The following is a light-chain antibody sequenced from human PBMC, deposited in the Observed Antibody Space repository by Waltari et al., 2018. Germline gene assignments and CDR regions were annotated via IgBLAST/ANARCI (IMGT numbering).Light chain of an antibody. CDR3: YSTDSSSKGV. Sequence: SYELTQPPSVSVSPGQTARITCSGDTLPRKYAYWYQQKSGQAPVLVIFEDNKRPSGVPEGFSGSISGTIATLTISGAQVEDEADYYCYSTDSSSKGVFGAGTKVTVL. CDR1: TLPRKY. V-gene: IGLV3-10*01. J-gene: IGLJ1*01. CDR2: EDN.